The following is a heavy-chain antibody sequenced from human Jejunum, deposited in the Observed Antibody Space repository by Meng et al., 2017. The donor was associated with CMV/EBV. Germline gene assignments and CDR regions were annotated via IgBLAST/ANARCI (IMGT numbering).Heavy chain of an antibody. CDR1: GFTFSDYH. V-gene: IGHV3-23*03. Sequence: GFTFSDYHMSWVRQAPGKGLEWVSVIFSGGSTTYYADSVKGRFTISRDNSKNTLYLQMNSLRADDTAVYYCAKDHTSSSWGSLGYWGQGTLVTVSS. CDR3: AKDHTSSSWGSLGY. J-gene: IGHJ4*02. CDR2: IFSGGSTT. D-gene: IGHD6-13*01.